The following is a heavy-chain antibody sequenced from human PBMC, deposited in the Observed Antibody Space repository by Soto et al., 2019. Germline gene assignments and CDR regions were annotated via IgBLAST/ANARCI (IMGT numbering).Heavy chain of an antibody. CDR1: GFTFSSYA. V-gene: IGHV3-30*04. CDR2: ISYDGSKK. Sequence: GGSLRLSCAASGFTFSSYAMHWVRQAPGKGLEWVAVISYDGSKKYYADSVKGRFTISRDNSKNTLYLQMNSLRAEDTTVYYCARDSHYDSSGYYYYFDYWGQGTLVTVSS. D-gene: IGHD3-22*01. J-gene: IGHJ4*02. CDR3: ARDSHYDSSGYYYYFDY.